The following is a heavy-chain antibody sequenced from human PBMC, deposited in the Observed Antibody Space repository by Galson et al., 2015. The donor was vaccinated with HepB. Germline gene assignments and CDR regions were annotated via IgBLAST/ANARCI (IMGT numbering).Heavy chain of an antibody. D-gene: IGHD2-8*02. V-gene: IGHV3-23*01. CDR1: GFTFPSYA. CDR2: IRAGGDRS. Sequence: SLRLSCAASGFTFPSYAMTWVRQAPGKGLEWVSTIRAGGDRSYDADSVKGRFTISRDDSKNTVYLQMNSLRADDTAVYFCAKNLVAWELSPIGNWGQGILVAVSS. CDR3: AKNLVAWELSPIGN. J-gene: IGHJ4*02.